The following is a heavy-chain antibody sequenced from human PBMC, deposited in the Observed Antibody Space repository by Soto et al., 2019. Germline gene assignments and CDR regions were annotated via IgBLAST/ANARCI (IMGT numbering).Heavy chain of an antibody. CDR1: GFTFSNAW. CDR3: TTDGPSSSWTRPYYYGMDV. V-gene: IGHV3-15*07. D-gene: IGHD6-13*01. Sequence: GGSLRLSCAASGFTFSNAWMNWVRQAPGKGLEWVGRIKSKTDGGTTDYAAPVKGRFTISRDDSKNTLYLQMNSLKTEDTAVYYCTTDGPSSSWTRPYYYGMDVWGQGTTVTVSS. CDR2: IKSKTDGGTT. J-gene: IGHJ6*02.